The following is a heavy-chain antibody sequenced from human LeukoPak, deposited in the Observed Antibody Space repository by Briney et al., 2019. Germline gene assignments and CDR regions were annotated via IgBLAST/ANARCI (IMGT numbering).Heavy chain of an antibody. V-gene: IGHV4-59*12. Sequence: SETLSLTCTVSGGSISSYYWSWIRQPPGKGLEWIGSIYHSGSTYYNPSPKSRVTISVDTSKNQFSLKLSSVTAADTAVYYCARVVVVPAAKYNWFDPWGQGTLVTVSS. J-gene: IGHJ5*02. CDR1: GGSISSYY. CDR3: ARVVVVPAAKYNWFDP. D-gene: IGHD2-2*01. CDR2: IYHSGST.